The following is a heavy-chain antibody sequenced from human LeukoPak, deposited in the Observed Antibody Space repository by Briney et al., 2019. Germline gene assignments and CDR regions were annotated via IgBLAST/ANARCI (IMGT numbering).Heavy chain of an antibody. CDR3: AKRGAEVGTTVAPGDY. Sequence: GGSLRLSCAASGFTFSSYWMSWVRQAPGKGLEWVANIKQDGSEKYYVDSVKGRFTISRDNAKNTLYLQMNSLRAEDTAVYYCAKRGAEVGTTVAPGDYWGQGTLLTVSS. D-gene: IGHD1-26*01. V-gene: IGHV3-7*03. J-gene: IGHJ4*02. CDR2: IKQDGSEK. CDR1: GFTFSSYW.